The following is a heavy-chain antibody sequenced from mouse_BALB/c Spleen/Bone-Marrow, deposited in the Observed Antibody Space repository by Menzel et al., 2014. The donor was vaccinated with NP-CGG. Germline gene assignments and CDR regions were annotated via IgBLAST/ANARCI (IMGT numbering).Heavy chain of an antibody. D-gene: IGHD2-3*01. CDR3: TRGSIYDGHYYAMDY. V-gene: IGHV5-6-4*01. CDR1: GFTFSSYT. J-gene: IGHJ4*01. Sequence: EVKLVESGGGLVKPGGSLKLSCAASGFTFSSYTMSWVRQTPEKRLEWVGTISSGGGYTYYPDSVKGRFTITRDNAKNTLYLQMSSLKSEDTAMYYCTRGSIYDGHYYAMDYWGQGTSVTVSS. CDR2: ISSGGGYT.